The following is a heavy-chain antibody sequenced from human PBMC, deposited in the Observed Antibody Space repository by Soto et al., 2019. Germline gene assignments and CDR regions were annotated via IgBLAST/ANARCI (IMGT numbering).Heavy chain of an antibody. CDR1: GGSIRSGGFH. Sequence: QVQLQESGPGLVKPSQTLSLTCTVSGGSIRSGGFHWSWIRQHPGKGLDWIGYIYYRGGTYYNPSLKSRLTISIDTSKNQFSLKLSSVTAADTAVYYRARGIMVYAIPTYFDNWGQGTLLTVSS. J-gene: IGHJ4*02. CDR2: IYYRGGT. CDR3: ARGIMVYAIPTYFDN. D-gene: IGHD2-8*01. V-gene: IGHV4-31*03.